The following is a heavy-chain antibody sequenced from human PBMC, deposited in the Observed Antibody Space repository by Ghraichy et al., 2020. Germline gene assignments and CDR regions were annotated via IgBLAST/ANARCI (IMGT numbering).Heavy chain of an antibody. CDR3: ARGRARASSSWFFA. Sequence: SETLSLTCAVYGGSFSGYYWSWIRQPPGKGLEWIGEINHSGSTNYNPSLKSRVTISVDTSKNQFSLKLSSVTAADTAVYYCARGRARASSSWFFAWGQGTLVTVSS. CDR2: INHSGST. D-gene: IGHD6-13*01. J-gene: IGHJ5*02. CDR1: GGSFSGYY. V-gene: IGHV4-34*01.